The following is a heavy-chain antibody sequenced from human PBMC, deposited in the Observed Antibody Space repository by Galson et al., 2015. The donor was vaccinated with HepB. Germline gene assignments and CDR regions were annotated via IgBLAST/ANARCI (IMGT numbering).Heavy chain of an antibody. J-gene: IGHJ3*02. CDR3: ARSYSSSSDDAFDI. D-gene: IGHD6-13*01. CDR1: GGSISSYY. CDR2: IYTSGST. V-gene: IGHV4-4*07. Sequence: SETLSLTCTVSGGSISSYYWSWIRQPAGKGLEWIGRIYTSGSTNYNPSLKSRVTMSVDTSKNQFSLKLSSVTAADTAVYYCARSYSSSSDDAFDIWGQGTMVTVSS.